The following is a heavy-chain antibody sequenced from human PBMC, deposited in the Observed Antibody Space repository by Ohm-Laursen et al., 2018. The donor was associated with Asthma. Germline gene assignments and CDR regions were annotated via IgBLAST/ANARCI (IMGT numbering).Heavy chain of an antibody. D-gene: IGHD4-23*01. V-gene: IGHV4-34*01. CDR3: AREDYGGKLDY. CDR2: INHSGAT. Sequence: SETLSLTWGVSGASLSGFWWSWIRQPPGKGLEWIGEINHSGATTYNPSLQSRVVISVDTSKNQFSLKLSSVTAADTAVYYCAREDYGGKLDYWGQGTLVTVSS. J-gene: IGHJ4*02. CDR1: GASLSGFW.